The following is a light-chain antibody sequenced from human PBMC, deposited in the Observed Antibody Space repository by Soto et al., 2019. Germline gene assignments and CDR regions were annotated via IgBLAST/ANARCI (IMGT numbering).Light chain of an antibody. CDR2: GAS. CDR1: QSVSSSY. Sequence: IVLTQSPGTLPLSPGETATLSSMASQSVSSSYLAWCQQKPGQAPRLLIHGASTRATGIPARFSGSGSGTDFTLTISRLEPEDFAVYYCQQRSNWITFGQGTRLEIK. J-gene: IGKJ5*01. CDR3: QQRSNWIT. V-gene: IGKV3D-20*02.